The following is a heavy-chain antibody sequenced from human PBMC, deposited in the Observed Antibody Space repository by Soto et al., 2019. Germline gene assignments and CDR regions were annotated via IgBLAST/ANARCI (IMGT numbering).Heavy chain of an antibody. CDR3: ARRRRGITTTRATYAMDV. Sequence: QVQLQQWGAGLLKPSETLSLACAVYGESFSGYWNWLRQPPGKGLEWIGEINDFGSTSYKASLKSRVTISVDTSKQQFSLRLSSVTAADAAVYYCARRRRGITTTRATYAMDVWGQGPTVVVSS. J-gene: IGHJ6*02. V-gene: IGHV4-34*02. D-gene: IGHD3-10*01. CDR1: GESFSGY. CDR2: INDFGST.